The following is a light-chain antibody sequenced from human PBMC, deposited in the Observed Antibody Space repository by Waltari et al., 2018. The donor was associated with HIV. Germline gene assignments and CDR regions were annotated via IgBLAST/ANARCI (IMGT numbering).Light chain of an antibody. Sequence: QSVLTQPPSLSGIPGQRLTISCTGSNSNIGADYDVHWYQHLPGTAPKVLIYGNTHRPSGVPYRFSGSKSGASASLVITGLQAEDEADYYCQSYDNSRSGTYVFGGGTKVNVL. CDR2: GNT. J-gene: IGLJ1*01. CDR1: NSNIGADYD. CDR3: QSYDNSRSGTYV. V-gene: IGLV1-40*01.